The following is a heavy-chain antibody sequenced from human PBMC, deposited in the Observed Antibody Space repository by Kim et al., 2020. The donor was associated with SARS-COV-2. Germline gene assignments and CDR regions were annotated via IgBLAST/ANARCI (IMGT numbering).Heavy chain of an antibody. D-gene: IGHD6-19*01. CDR1: GGSISSYY. CDR3: ARDLGSGWYHAGGGAFDI. J-gene: IGHJ3*02. Sequence: SETLSLTCTVSGGSISSYYWSWIRQPPGKGLEWIGYIYYSGSTNYNPSLKSRVTISVDTSKNQFSLKLSSVTAADTAVYYCARDLGSGWYHAGGGAFDIWGQGTMVTVSS. CDR2: IYYSGST. V-gene: IGHV4-59*13.